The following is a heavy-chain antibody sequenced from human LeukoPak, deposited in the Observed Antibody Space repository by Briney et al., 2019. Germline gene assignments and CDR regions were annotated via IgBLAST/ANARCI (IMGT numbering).Heavy chain of an antibody. V-gene: IGHV1-8*01. CDR3: VRDGEGVAISVNFWFDP. D-gene: IGHD3-10*01. CDR2: MNPINGNT. Sequence: ASVMVSCKASGFTLTNYDINWVRQAPGQGLEWMGWMNPINGNTGYARKFQGRVTMTRDTSISTAYMELRSLTSEDTAIYYCVRDGEGVAISVNFWFDPWGQGTLVTVSS. J-gene: IGHJ5*02. CDR1: GFTLTNYD.